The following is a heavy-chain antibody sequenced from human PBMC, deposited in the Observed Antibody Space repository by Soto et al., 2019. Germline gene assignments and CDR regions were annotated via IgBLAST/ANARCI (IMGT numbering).Heavy chain of an antibody. V-gene: IGHV1-3*04. CDR2: LDTDTGNT. D-gene: IGHD2-15*01. CDR3: VRPLPYSYFDS. Sequence: TFNTHAIHWVRHAPGQRLEWLGWLDTDTGNTRYSHNFQGRVTFTRDTSATTAYMELSSLRSEDAAVYYCVRPLPYSYFDSWGQGTVVTVS. CDR1: TFNTHA. J-gene: IGHJ4*02.